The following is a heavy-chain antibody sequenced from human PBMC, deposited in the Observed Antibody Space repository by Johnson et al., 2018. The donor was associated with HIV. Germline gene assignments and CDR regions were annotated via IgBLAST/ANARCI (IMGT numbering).Heavy chain of an antibody. V-gene: IGHV3-30*02. CDR1: GFTFISYG. CDR3: ARDEPYNLNAFDI. J-gene: IGHJ3*02. CDR2: IRYDGSNK. Sequence: QLVESGGGVVQPGGSLRLSCSASGFTFISYGMHWVCQAPGKGLAWVAFIRYDGSNKDYADPLKGRFTISRDNSKNTLYLQMNILRAEDTAVYYCARDEPYNLNAFDIWSQGTMVTVSS. D-gene: IGHD5-24*01.